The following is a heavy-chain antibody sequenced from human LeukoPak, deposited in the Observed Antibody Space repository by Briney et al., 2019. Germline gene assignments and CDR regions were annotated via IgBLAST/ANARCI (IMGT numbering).Heavy chain of an antibody. CDR3: ARSHYYDSWDY. D-gene: IGHD3-22*01. CDR1: GGSISSYV. J-gene: IGHJ4*02. V-gene: IGHV4-59*01. Sequence: SETLSLTCTLSGGSISSYVWSWIRQPPGKGLEWIGYIYYSGSTNYNPSLKSRVTISVDTSKNQFSLKLSSVTAADTAVYYCARSHYYDSWDYWGQGTLVTVSS. CDR2: IYYSGST.